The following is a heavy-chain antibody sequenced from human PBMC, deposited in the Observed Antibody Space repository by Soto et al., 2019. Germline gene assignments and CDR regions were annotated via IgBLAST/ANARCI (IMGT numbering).Heavy chain of an antibody. CDR3: ATSLMVRGESWFDP. CDR2: ISGSGGST. CDR1: GFTFSSYA. V-gene: IGHV3-23*01. D-gene: IGHD3-10*01. Sequence: GGSLRLSCAASGFTFSSYAMSWVRQAPGKGLEWVSAISGSGGSTYYADSVKGRFTISRDNSKNTLYLQMNSLRAEDTAVYYCATSLMVRGESWFDPWGQGTLVTVSS. J-gene: IGHJ5*02.